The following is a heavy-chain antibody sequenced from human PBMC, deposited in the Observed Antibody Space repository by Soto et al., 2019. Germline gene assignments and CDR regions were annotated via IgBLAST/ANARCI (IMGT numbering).Heavy chain of an antibody. CDR2: IYYSGST. J-gene: IGHJ4*02. D-gene: IGHD4-17*01. CDR1: GGSISSGGYY. V-gene: IGHV4-31*03. CDR3: ARGGDYVTPFDY. Sequence: QVQLQESGPGLVKPSQTLSLTCTVSGGSISSGGYYWSWIRQHPGKGLEWIGYIYYSGSTYYNPSLKSRVXIXGXXSKNQFSLKLSSVTAADTAVYYCARGGDYVTPFDYWGQGTLVTVSS.